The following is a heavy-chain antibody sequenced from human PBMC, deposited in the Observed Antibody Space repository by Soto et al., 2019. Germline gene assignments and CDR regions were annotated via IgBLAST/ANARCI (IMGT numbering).Heavy chain of an antibody. CDR2: IIPIFGTA. J-gene: IGHJ4*02. CDR1: GGTFSSYA. D-gene: IGHD3-22*01. Sequence: QVQLVQSGAEVKKPGSSVKVSCKASGGTFSSYAISWVRQAPGQGLEWMGGIIPIFGTANYAQKFQGRVTSTADESTSTAYMELSSLRSEDTAVYYCAGTSTYYYDSSGYYLDYWGQGTLVTVSS. CDR3: AGTSTYYYDSSGYYLDY. V-gene: IGHV1-69*01.